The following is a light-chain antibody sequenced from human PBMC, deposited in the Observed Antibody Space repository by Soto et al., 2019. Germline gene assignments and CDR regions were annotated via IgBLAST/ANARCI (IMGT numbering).Light chain of an antibody. CDR1: QSLRRA. J-gene: IGKJ2*01. Sequence: EIVMTQSPATLSVSPGETATLSCRASQSLRRALGWYHQKPGQAPRLLIYGVSTRATGVPARFSGSGSGTDFTLTISSLQSEDFAVYYCQQYTNWPYTFGQGTKLEIK. CDR2: GVS. V-gene: IGKV3D-15*01. CDR3: QQYTNWPYT.